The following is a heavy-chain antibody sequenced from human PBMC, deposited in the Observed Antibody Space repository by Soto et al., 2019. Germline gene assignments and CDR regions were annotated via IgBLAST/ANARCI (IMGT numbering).Heavy chain of an antibody. Sequence: GGSLRLSCAASGFIFSSYGMNWVRQAPGKGLEWVAVMSFDGSIKYYADSVKGRFTISRDNSKNTLYLQMNSLRAEDTAVYYCETIAVTHAFDNWGQGKMLTVSS. V-gene: IGHV3-30*03. CDR1: GFIFSSYG. CDR3: ETIAVTHAFDN. D-gene: IGHD6-19*01. CDR2: MSFDGSIK. J-gene: IGHJ3*02.